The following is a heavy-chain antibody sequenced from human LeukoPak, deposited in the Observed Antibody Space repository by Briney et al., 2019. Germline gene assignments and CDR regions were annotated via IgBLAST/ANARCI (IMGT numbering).Heavy chain of an antibody. Sequence: PSQTLSLTCTVSGGSISSGDYYWSWIRQPPGKGLEWLGHISYSGETNYNPSLKSRVTISVDTSKNQFSLKLSSVTAADTAVYYCARDAPLMDSSGYYSQRAFDIWGQGTMVTVSS. J-gene: IGHJ3*02. D-gene: IGHD3-22*01. CDR2: ISYSGET. CDR1: GGSISSGDYY. V-gene: IGHV4-61*08. CDR3: ARDAPLMDSSGYYSQRAFDI.